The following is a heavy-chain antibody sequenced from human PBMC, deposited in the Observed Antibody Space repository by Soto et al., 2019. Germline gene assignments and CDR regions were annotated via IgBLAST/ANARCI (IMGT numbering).Heavy chain of an antibody. V-gene: IGHV6-1*01. CDR1: GDSVSSNTAV. CDR2: TYYRSKWYS. D-gene: IGHD5-12*01. CDR3: TRDRPEARYDYHPIFDH. Sequence: SQTLSLTCAISGDSVSSNTAVWSWIRQSPSRGLEWLGRTYYRSKWYSDYAVSVKGRITINPDTPKNQFSLQLSSVTPEDTAVYYCTRDRPEARYDYHPIFDHWGQGTPVTVSS. J-gene: IGHJ4*02.